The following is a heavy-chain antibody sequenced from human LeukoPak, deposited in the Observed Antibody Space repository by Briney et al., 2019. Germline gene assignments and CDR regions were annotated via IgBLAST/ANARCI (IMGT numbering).Heavy chain of an antibody. J-gene: IGHJ4*02. D-gene: IGHD6-19*01. V-gene: IGHV3-48*01. CDR3: ARETILAVAGDF. CDR1: GFTFNRNK. Sequence: GGSLRLSCAASGFTFNRNKLNSVRQAPGKGLEWVSYISSTSITMYYADSVRGRFTISRDNAKNSLYLQMNSLRADDTAVYYCARETILAVAGDFWGQGTLVTVSS. CDR2: ISSTSITM.